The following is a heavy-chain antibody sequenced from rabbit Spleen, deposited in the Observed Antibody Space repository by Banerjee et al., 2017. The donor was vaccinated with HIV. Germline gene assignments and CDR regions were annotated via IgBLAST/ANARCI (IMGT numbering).Heavy chain of an antibody. CDR1: GFSFSSSYY. CDR3: ARDLATVVGWNFNL. J-gene: IGHJ4*01. CDR2: ILGGGGST. D-gene: IGHD3-1*01. Sequence: QSLEESGGGLVKPGASLTLTCKASGFSFSSSYYMCWVRQAPGKGLEWIACILGGGGSTWYATWAKGRFTISRTSSTTVTLQMTSLTVADTATYFCARDLATVVGWNFNLWGPGTLVTVS. V-gene: IGHV1S40*01.